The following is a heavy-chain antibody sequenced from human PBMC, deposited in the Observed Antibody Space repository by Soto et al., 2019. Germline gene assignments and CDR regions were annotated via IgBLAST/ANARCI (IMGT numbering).Heavy chain of an antibody. D-gene: IGHD3-16*02. V-gene: IGHV1-18*01. CDR2: ISAYNGNT. CDR1: GYTFTSYG. J-gene: IGHJ4*02. CDR3: ARERGAYYDYIWGSYQKAYYFDY. Sequence: ASVKVSCKASGYTFTSYGISWVRQAPGQGLKWMGWISAYNGNTNYAQKLQGRVTMTTDTSTSTAYMELRSLRSDDTAVYYCARERGAYYDYIWGSYQKAYYFDYWGQGTLVTVSS.